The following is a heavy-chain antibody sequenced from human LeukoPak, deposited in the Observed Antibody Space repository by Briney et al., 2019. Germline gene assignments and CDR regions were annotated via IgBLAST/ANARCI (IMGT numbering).Heavy chain of an antibody. V-gene: IGHV4-59*01. CDR3: ARDRGSAGGFDY. Sequence: PSETLSLTCTVSGDSISNYYWSWIRQPPGKGLEWIGFIYYSGSTNYNPSLKSRVTISVDTSKNQFSLKMSSVTAAETAVYYCARDRGSAGGFDYWGQGTLVTVSS. J-gene: IGHJ4*02. D-gene: IGHD2-15*01. CDR2: IYYSGST. CDR1: GDSISNYY.